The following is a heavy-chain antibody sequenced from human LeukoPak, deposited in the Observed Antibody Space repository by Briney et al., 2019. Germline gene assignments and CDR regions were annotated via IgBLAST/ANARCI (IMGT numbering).Heavy chain of an antibody. D-gene: IGHD2-2*02. Sequence: GGSLRLSCTASGFTFSDHYMDWVRQAPGKGLEWVSAISGSGNSTYYADSVKGRFTISRDNSKNTLYLQINSLRAEDTAVYYCAKVQTPYCSSTSCYNFDYWGQGTLVTVSS. CDR1: GFTFSDHY. J-gene: IGHJ4*02. CDR3: AKVQTPYCSSTSCYNFDY. CDR2: ISGSGNST. V-gene: IGHV3-23*01.